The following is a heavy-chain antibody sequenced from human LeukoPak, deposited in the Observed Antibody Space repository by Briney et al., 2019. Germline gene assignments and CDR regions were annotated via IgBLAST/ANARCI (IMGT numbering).Heavy chain of an antibody. CDR3: ARDPPNTAMVTGFDP. Sequence: SETLSLTCTVSGGSISSYYWSWIRQPAGKGLEWIGRIYTSGSTNYNPSLKSRVTMSVDTSKNQFSLKLSPVTAADTAVYYCARDPPNTAMVTGFDPWGQGTLVTVSS. V-gene: IGHV4-4*07. CDR2: IYTSGST. CDR1: GGSISSYY. J-gene: IGHJ5*02. D-gene: IGHD5-18*01.